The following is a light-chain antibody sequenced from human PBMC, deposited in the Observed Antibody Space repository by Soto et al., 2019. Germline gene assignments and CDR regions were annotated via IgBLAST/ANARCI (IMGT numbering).Light chain of an antibody. CDR3: QTWGTGIRV. CDR1: SGHSNYA. J-gene: IGLJ1*01. CDR2: VNSDGSH. Sequence: QLVLTQSPSASASLGASVKLTCTLSSGHSNYAIAWHQQQPEKGPRYLMQVNSDGSHRKGDGIPDRFSGSSSGAQRYLTISSLQSEDEADYYCQTWGTGIRVFGTGTKLTVL. V-gene: IGLV4-69*01.